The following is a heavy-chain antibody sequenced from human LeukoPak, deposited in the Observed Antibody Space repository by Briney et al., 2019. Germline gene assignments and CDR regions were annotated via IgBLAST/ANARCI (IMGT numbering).Heavy chain of an antibody. CDR3: ARASGSYRIYYFDY. V-gene: IGHV4-30-4*01. D-gene: IGHD3-10*01. CDR1: GGSISSGDYY. J-gene: IGHJ4*02. Sequence: PSQTLSLTCTVSGGSISSGDYYWSWIRQPPGKGLEWIGYIYYSGSTYYNPSLKSRVTISVDTSKNQFSLKLSSVTAADTAVYYCARASGSYRIYYFDYWGQGTLVTVSS. CDR2: IYYSGST.